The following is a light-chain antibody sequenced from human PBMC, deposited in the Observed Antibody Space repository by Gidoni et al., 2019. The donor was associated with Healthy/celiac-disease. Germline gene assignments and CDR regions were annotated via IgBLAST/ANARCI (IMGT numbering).Light chain of an antibody. J-gene: IGKJ4*01. CDR2: GAS. V-gene: IGKV3-20*01. CDR1: QSVSSSY. CDR3: QQYGSSPGLT. Sequence: EIVLTHSPGTLSLSPGERATLSCRASQSVSSSYLAWYQQKPGQAPRLLLYGASSRATGIPDRFSGSGSGTDFTLTISRLEPEDFAVYYCQQYGSSPGLTFGGGTKVEIK.